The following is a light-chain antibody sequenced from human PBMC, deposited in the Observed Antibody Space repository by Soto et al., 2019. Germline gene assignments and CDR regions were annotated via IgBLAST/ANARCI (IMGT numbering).Light chain of an antibody. CDR2: GAS. V-gene: IGKV3-20*01. CDR1: QSVSSSY. J-gene: IGKJ1*01. Sequence: IVLTRSPGTLSLSPGERATLSCRASQSVSSSYLAWYQQKPGQAPRLLIYGASSRATGIPDRFSGSGSGTDFTLTISRLEPEDFAVYYCQHYGTSPTWTFGQGT. CDR3: QHYGTSPTWT.